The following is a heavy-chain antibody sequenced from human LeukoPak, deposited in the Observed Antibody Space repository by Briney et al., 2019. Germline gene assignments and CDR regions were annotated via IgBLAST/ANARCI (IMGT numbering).Heavy chain of an antibody. CDR3: ARVPASYCTNGVCYTRPEYYYYGMDV. Sequence: SETLSLTCAVYGGSFSGYYWSWIRQPPGKGLEWIGYIYYSGSTNYNPSLKSRVTISVDTSKNQFSLKLSSVTAADTAVYYCARVPASYCTNGVCYTRPEYYYYGMDVWGQGTTVTVSS. CDR1: GGSFSGYY. CDR2: IYYSGST. J-gene: IGHJ6*02. D-gene: IGHD2-8*01. V-gene: IGHV4-59*01.